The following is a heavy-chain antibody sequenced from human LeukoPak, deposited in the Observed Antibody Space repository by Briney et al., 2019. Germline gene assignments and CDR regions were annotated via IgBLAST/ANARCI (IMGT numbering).Heavy chain of an antibody. V-gene: IGHV4-30-2*01. CDR3: ARDAWSARRGWFDP. D-gene: IGHD1-14*01. CDR1: GGSISSGGYY. CDR2: IYHSGST. J-gene: IGHJ5*02. Sequence: PPETLSLTCTVSGGSISSGGYYWSWIRQPPGKGLEWIGYIYHSGSTYYNPSLKSRVTISVDRSKNQFSLKLSSVTAADTAVYYCARDAWSARRGWFDPWGQGTLVTVSS.